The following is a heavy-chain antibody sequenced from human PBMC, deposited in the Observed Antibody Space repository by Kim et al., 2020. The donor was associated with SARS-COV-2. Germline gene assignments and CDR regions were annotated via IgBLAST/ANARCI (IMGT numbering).Heavy chain of an antibody. CDR3: ARALTGTDFDY. Sequence: IYYADSVKGRFTISRDNAKNSLYLQMNSLRAEDTAVYYCARALTGTDFDYWGQGTLVTVSS. J-gene: IGHJ4*02. D-gene: IGHD7-27*01. CDR2: I. V-gene: IGHV3-21*01.